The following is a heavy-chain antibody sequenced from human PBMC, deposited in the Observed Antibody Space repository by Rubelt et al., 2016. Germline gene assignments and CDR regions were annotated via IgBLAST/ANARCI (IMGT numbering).Heavy chain of an antibody. J-gene: IGHJ3*02. CDR1: GFTFSSYG. V-gene: IGHV3-33*01. Sequence: GFTFSSYGMHWVRQAPGKGLEWVAVIWYDGSNKYYADSVKGRFTISRDNSKNTLYLQMNSLRAEDTAVYHCAIAYYYDRWGAFDIWGQGTMVTVSS. CDR3: AIAYYYDRWGAFDI. CDR2: IWYDGSNK. D-gene: IGHD3-22*01.